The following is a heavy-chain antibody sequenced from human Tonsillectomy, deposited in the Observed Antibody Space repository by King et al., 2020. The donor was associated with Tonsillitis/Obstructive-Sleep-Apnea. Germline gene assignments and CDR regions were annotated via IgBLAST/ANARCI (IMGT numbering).Heavy chain of an antibody. CDR2: INPNSGGT. CDR3: ARGRDIVVVPAEMSMDV. Sequence: VQLVESGAEVKKPGASVKVSCTASGYTFTGYYMHWVRQAPGQGLEWMGWINPNSGGTNYAQKFQGWVTMTRDTSISTAYMELSRLRSDDTAVYYCARGRDIVVVPAEMSMDVWGKGTTVTVSS. CDR1: GYTFTGYY. J-gene: IGHJ6*03. D-gene: IGHD2-2*01. V-gene: IGHV1-2*04.